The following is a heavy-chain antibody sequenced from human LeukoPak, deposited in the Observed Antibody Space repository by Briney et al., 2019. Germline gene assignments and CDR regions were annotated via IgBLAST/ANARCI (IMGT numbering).Heavy chain of an antibody. D-gene: IGHD3-10*01. CDR1: GFTFSSYG. J-gene: IGHJ4*02. Sequence: GGSLRLSCAASGFTFSSYGMHWVRQAPGKGLEWVAFIRYDGSNKYYADSVKGRFTISRDNSKNTLYLQMNSLRAEDTAVYYCARVSLPYYYGSGSFDYWGQGTLVTVSS. V-gene: IGHV3-30*02. CDR3: ARVSLPYYYGSGSFDY. CDR2: IRYDGSNK.